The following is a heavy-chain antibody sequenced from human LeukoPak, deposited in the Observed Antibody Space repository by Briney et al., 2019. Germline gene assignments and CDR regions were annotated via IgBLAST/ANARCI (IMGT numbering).Heavy chain of an antibody. CDR1: GFTFSDYY. D-gene: IGHD1-26*01. Sequence: GGSLRLSCAASGFTFSDYYMSWIRQAPGKGLEWVSYISNSGTIIYYADSVKGRFTISRDNAKNSLYLQMNSLRAEDTAVYYCARDRRPTVGATTWYYFDSWGQGTLVTVSS. J-gene: IGHJ4*02. V-gene: IGHV3-11*01. CDR3: ARDRRPTVGATTWYYFDS. CDR2: ISNSGTII.